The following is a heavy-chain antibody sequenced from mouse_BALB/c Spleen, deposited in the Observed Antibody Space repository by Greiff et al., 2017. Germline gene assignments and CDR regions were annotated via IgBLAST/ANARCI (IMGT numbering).Heavy chain of an antibody. D-gene: IGHD2-1*01. CDR1: GFAFSSYD. J-gene: IGHJ2*01. Sequence: DVMLVESGGGLVKPGGSLKLSCAASGFAFSSYDMSWVRQNPEKRLEWVAYISSGGGSTYYPDTVKGRFTISRDNAKNTLYLQMSSLKSEDTAMYYCARGGGNYNFDYRGQGTTLTVSS. CDR3: ARGGGNYNFDY. CDR2: ISSGGGST. V-gene: IGHV5-12-1*01.